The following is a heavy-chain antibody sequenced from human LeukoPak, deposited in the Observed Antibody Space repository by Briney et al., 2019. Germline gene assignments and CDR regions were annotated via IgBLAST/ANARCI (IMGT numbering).Heavy chain of an antibody. J-gene: IGHJ3*02. CDR3: ARDGESAFDI. Sequence: PSETLSLTCSVSGGSISSYYCSWIRQPAGKGLEWIGRINTIGNTNYSPSLKSRVTMSVDTSKNQFSLKLSSVTAADTAVYYCARDGESAFDIWGQGTMVTVSP. CDR1: GGSISSYY. D-gene: IGHD7-27*01. V-gene: IGHV4-4*07. CDR2: INTIGNT.